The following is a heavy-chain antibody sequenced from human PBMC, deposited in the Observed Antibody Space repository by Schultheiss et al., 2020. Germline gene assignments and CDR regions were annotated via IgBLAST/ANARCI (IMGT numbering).Heavy chain of an antibody. V-gene: IGHV3-30*03. J-gene: IGHJ4*02. CDR3: ASGSGSYYNVH. D-gene: IGHD3-10*01. CDR2: ISYDGSDE. CDR1: GFIFSHYG. Sequence: GGSLRLSCAASGFIFSHYGMHWVRQAPGKGLEWVAVISYDGSDEYYADSVKGRFSISRDNVKNSLYLQMNSLRAEDTAVYYCASGSGSYYNVHWGQGTLVTVSS.